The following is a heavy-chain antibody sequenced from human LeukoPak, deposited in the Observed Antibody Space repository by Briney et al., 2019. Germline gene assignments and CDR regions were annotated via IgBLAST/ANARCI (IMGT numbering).Heavy chain of an antibody. Sequence: GASVKVSCKASGYTFTGYYMHWVRQAPGQGLEWMGWINPNNGGTKYAQKFQDRVTMTRDTSINTAYMELSSLRSDGTAVYYCARSRYCSGSSCYSLDYGGQGTLVTVSS. CDR2: INPNNGGT. CDR1: GYTFTGYY. J-gene: IGHJ4*02. V-gene: IGHV1-2*02. D-gene: IGHD2-15*01. CDR3: ARSRYCSGSSCYSLDY.